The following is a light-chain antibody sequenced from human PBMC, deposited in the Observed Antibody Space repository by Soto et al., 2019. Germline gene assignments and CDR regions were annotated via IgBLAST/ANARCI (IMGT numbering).Light chain of an antibody. CDR2: HVS. CDR1: GTDVGQYNY. V-gene: IGLV2-8*01. J-gene: IGLJ2*01. CDR3: RSSGGFNNVL. Sequence: QSALTQPPSASGSPGQSVTISCTGAGTDVGQYNYVSWYQQHPGKAPKLLIHHVSRRPSGVPARFSGSKSGNTASLTVSGLQTEDEADYYSRSSGGFNNVLFGGGTKLTVL.